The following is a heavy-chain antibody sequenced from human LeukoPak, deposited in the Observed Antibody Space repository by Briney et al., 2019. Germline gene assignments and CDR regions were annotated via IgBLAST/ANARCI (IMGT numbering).Heavy chain of an antibody. J-gene: IGHJ4*02. CDR2: IYPGDSDT. CDR1: GYPFTDYW. D-gene: IGHD6-19*01. Sequence: GESLKISCKSSGYPFTDYWIAWVRQTPGKGLEWMGIIYPGDSDTRYTPSFQGQVTISADKSINTAYLQWSSLKASDTAKYYCARHMLYREGWYRPDYWGQGTLVTVSS. V-gene: IGHV5-51*01. CDR3: ARHMLYREGWYRPDY.